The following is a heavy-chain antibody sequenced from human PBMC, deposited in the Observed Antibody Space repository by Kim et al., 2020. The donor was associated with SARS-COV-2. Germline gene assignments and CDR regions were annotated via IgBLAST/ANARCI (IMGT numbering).Heavy chain of an antibody. CDR1: GFTFDDYA. CDR2: ISGDGIST. Sequence: GGSLRLSCAASGFTFDDYAMHWVRQVPGKGLEWVSLISGDGISTYYADSVKGRFTISRDNSKNSLYLQMNSLRTEDTALYYCAKDIFYGWEVGMVRGVIPDYWGQGTLVTVSS. V-gene: IGHV3-43*02. D-gene: IGHD3-10*01. CDR3: AKDIFYGWEVGMVRGVIPDY. J-gene: IGHJ4*02.